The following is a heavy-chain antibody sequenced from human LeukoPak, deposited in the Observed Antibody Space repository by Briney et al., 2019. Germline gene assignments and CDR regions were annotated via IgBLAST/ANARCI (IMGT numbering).Heavy chain of an antibody. Sequence: ASVKVSCKASGGTFSSYAISWVRQAPGQGLEWMGGIIPIFGTANYAQKFQGRVTITADESTSTAYMELSSLRAEDTAVYYCARDRPVGATMGGMKDYWGQGTLVTVSS. CDR2: IIPIFGTA. CDR3: ARDRPVGATMGGMKDY. J-gene: IGHJ4*02. D-gene: IGHD1-26*01. CDR1: GGTFSSYA. V-gene: IGHV1-69*01.